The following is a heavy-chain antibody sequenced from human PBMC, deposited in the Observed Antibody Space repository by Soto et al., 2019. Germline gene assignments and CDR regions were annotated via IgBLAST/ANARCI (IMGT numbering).Heavy chain of an antibody. CDR2: INPNGGVT. Sequence: QVQLVQSGAEVRKPGASVTVSCRSSGDSFNDYYIHWVRQAPGQGFEWMGWINPNGGVTKYAQKFQGWVSLHRDTSIMTAYMQLSRLRSDDTAVYYCARQSGGATATLDYYYFYMDVWGTGTTVTVSS. CDR1: GDSFNDYY. J-gene: IGHJ6*03. V-gene: IGHV1-2*04. D-gene: IGHD5-12*01. CDR3: ARQSGGATATLDYYYFYMDV.